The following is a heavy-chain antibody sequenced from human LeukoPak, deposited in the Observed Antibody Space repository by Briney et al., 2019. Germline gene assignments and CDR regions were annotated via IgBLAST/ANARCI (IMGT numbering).Heavy chain of an antibody. J-gene: IGHJ4*02. D-gene: IGHD2-8*01. CDR2: IKHDGSDK. Sequence: GGSLRLSCAASGFTFSSYWMTWVRQAPGKGLEWVANIKHDGSDKYFVDSVKGRFTISRDNSKNTLYLQMNSLRAEDTAVYYCAKPPYCTNGVCFSFDYWGQGTLVTVSS. CDR1: GFTFSSYW. V-gene: IGHV3-7*01. CDR3: AKPPYCTNGVCFSFDY.